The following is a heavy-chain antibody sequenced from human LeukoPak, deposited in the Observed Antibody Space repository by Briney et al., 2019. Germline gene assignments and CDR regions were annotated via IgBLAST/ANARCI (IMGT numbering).Heavy chain of an antibody. CDR3: ARQSPYSGSNGFDP. CDR2: IYPADSDI. V-gene: IGHV5-51*01. CDR1: GYSFTKWW. D-gene: IGHD1-26*01. J-gene: IGHJ5*02. Sequence: GESLKISCKASGYSFTKWWIGWVRQMPGKGLEWMGIIYPADSDIRYSPSFQGQVTISADKSISTPYLQWHSLKASDTAIYYCARQSPYSGSNGFDPWGQGTLVTVSS.